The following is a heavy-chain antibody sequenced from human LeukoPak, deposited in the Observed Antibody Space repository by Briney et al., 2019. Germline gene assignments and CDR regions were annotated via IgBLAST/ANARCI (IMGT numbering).Heavy chain of an antibody. J-gene: IGHJ3*02. CDR1: GYTFTGYY. Sequence: ASVKVSCKASGYTFTGYYMHWVRQAPGQGLEWMGWINPNSGGTNYAQKFQGRVTMTRDTSTSTVYMELSSLRSEDTAVYYCARSLYYDSSGRAFDIWGQGTMVTVSS. D-gene: IGHD3-22*01. V-gene: IGHV1-2*02. CDR3: ARSLYYDSSGRAFDI. CDR2: INPNSGGT.